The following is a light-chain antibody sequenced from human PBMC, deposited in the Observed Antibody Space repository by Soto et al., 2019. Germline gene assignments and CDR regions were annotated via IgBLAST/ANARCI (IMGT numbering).Light chain of an antibody. J-gene: IGKJ1*01. CDR2: DAS. V-gene: IGKV3-15*01. CDR3: QQYNNWPRT. Sequence: EIVMTQSPATLSFSPGERATLSCRASQSVSSNLAWYQQKPGQAPRLLIYDASTRATGLPARISGSGSGTEFTLTISSLQSEDFAIYYCQQYNNWPRTFGQGTKVDIK. CDR1: QSVSSN.